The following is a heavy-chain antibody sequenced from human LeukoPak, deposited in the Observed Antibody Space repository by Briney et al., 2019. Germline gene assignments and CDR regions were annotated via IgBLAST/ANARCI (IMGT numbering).Heavy chain of an antibody. Sequence: SETLSLTCTVSGGSISSSSYYWGWIRQPPGKGREWIGSIYYSGSTYYNPSLKSRVTISVDTSKNQFSLKLSSVTAADTAAYYCASIQVVVVAATLNYWGQGTLVTVSS. CDR3: ASIQVVVVAATLNY. CDR2: IYYSGST. CDR1: GGSISSSSYY. V-gene: IGHV4-39*01. J-gene: IGHJ4*02. D-gene: IGHD2-15*01.